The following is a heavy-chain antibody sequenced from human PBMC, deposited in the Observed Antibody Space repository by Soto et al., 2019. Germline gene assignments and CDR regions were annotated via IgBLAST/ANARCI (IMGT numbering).Heavy chain of an antibody. D-gene: IGHD3-10*01. CDR2: INSDGSRT. V-gene: IGHV3-74*01. CDR3: ARGVRGSYGLDI. Sequence: EVQLVASGGGLVQSGGSLRLSCAASGFTFSGFWMHWVRQAPGKGLVWVSRINSDGSRTNYADSVKGRFTISRDNAENTLYLQMNSLRAEETAVYYCARGVRGSYGLDIWGQGTVVTVSS. J-gene: IGHJ3*02. CDR1: GFTFSGFW.